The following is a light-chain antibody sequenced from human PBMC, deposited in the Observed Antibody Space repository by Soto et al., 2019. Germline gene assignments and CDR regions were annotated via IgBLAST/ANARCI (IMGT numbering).Light chain of an antibody. Sequence: QSSLTNPASVSGSPGQSITISCTGTSSDVGGYNYVSWYQQHPGKAPKLMIYEVSNRPSGVSNRFSGSKSGNTASLTISGLQAEDEADYYCSSYTSSSTLYVFGTGTKVTVL. CDR3: SSYTSSSTLYV. V-gene: IGLV2-14*01. CDR2: EVS. J-gene: IGLJ1*01. CDR1: SSDVGGYNY.